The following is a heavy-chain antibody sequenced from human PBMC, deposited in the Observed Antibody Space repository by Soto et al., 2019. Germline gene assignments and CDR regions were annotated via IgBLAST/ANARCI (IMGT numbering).Heavy chain of an antibody. V-gene: IGHV3-7*03. CDR1: GFTFSSYW. Sequence: EVQLVESGGGLVQPGGSLRLSCAAFGFTFSSYWMSWVRQAPGKGLEWVANIKQDGSEKYYVDSVKGRFTISRDNAKNSLYLQMNSLRAEDTAVYYCARELVVVPAAIHGAYYYYGMDVWGQGTTVTVSS. J-gene: IGHJ6*02. CDR2: IKQDGSEK. CDR3: ARELVVVPAAIHGAYYYYGMDV. D-gene: IGHD2-2*02.